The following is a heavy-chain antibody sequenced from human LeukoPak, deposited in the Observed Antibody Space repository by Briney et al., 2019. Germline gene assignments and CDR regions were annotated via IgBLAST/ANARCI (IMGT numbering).Heavy chain of an antibody. J-gene: IGHJ4*02. CDR1: GFTFSNYD. CDR3: ARDVDGRFDY. CDR2: MRNDGSQI. Sequence: GGSLRLSCVASGFTFSNYDMHWVRQAPGKGLEWVASMRNDGSQIYHADSVKGRFTISRDNSKNTLYLQMGSLRAEDMAVYYCARDVDGRFDYWGQGTLVTVSS. V-gene: IGHV3-30*02. D-gene: IGHD1-26*01.